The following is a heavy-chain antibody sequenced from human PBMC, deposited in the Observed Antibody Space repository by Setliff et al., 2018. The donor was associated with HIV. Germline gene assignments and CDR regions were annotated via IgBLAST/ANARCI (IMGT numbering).Heavy chain of an antibody. CDR2: INHSGST. CDR3: SEDTAAADLYFFHYMDV. D-gene: IGHD5-18*01. CDR1: GGSFSGYY. J-gene: IGHJ6*03. Sequence: SETLSLTCVVYGGSFSGYYWSWIRQPPGKGLEWIGEINHSGSTNYNPSLKSRVTMSVDTSKNQFSLKVSSVTAADTAVFYCSEDTAAADLYFFHYMDVWGKGTTVTVS. V-gene: IGHV4-34*01.